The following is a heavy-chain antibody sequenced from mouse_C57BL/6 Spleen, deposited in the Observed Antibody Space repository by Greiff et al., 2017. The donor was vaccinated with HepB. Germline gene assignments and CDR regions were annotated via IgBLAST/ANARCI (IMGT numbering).Heavy chain of an antibody. V-gene: IGHV1-63*01. Sequence: QVQLQQSGAELVRPGPSVKMSCKASGYTFTNYWIGWAKQRPGHGLEWIGDIYPGGGYTNYNEKFKGKATLTADKSSSTAYMQFSSLTSEDSAIYYCARGGYDYDGYAMDYWGQGTSVTVSS. CDR1: GYTFTNYW. CDR3: ARGGYDYDGYAMDY. CDR2: IYPGGGYT. D-gene: IGHD2-4*01. J-gene: IGHJ4*01.